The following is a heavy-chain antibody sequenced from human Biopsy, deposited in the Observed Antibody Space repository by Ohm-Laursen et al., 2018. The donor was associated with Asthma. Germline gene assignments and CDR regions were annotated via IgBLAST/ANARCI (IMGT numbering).Heavy chain of an antibody. CDR1: GGSVSSGSYY. J-gene: IGHJ4*02. V-gene: IGHV4-61*01. D-gene: IGHD3-3*01. CDR3: ARVTRITIFGVGGIQDY. Sequence: PSDTLSLTCAVSGGSVSSGSYYWSWIRQPPGKGLEWIGYIYYSGSINYNPSLKSRVTISVDTFKNQFSLKLSSVTAADTAVYYCARVTRITIFGVGGIQDYWGQGTLVTVSS. CDR2: IYYSGSI.